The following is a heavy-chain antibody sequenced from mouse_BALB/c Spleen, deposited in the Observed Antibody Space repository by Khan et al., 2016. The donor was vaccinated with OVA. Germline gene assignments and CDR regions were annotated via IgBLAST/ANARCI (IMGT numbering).Heavy chain of an antibody. V-gene: IGHV2-6-4*01. CDR1: GFSLSRYN. Sequence: QVQLKQSGPGPVAPSQSLSITCTVSGFSLSRYNINWIRQTPGKGLEWLGMIWGGGGTDYDSTLKSSMSTSKENSKSQAYFKMSSLQTDDTAIYYCVRAYYRYSSYYAMDYWGQGTSVTVSS. CDR2: IWGGGGT. D-gene: IGHD2-14*01. CDR3: VRAYYRYSSYYAMDY. J-gene: IGHJ4*01.